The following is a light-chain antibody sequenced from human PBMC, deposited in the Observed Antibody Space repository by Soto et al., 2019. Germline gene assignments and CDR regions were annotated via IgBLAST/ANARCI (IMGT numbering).Light chain of an antibody. CDR1: RSISNY. V-gene: IGKV1-39*01. Sequence: DIQMTQSPSSLSASVGYAVSLTCRASRSISNYLNWYQQKPGRAPKLLISGASSLQRGVPSRFSGSGSGTTFTLTITSLQPDDFAIYFCQQSYTAPYTFGPGTKVDIK. CDR2: GAS. CDR3: QQSYTAPYT. J-gene: IGKJ3*01.